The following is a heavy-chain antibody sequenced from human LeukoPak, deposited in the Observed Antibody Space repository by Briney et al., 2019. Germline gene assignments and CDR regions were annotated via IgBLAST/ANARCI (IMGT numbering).Heavy chain of an antibody. V-gene: IGHV4-39*02. CDR1: GGSISSSSYY. D-gene: IGHD6-13*01. CDR2: ISYSGST. CDR3: ARGTYSNTWRPAFDC. Sequence: SETLSLTCTVSGGSISSSSYYWGCIRQPPGKGLEWIGSISYSGSTSYNPSLKSRVTISVATSKNQFSLKLNSVTAADTAVYYCARGTYSNTWRPAFDCWGQGTLVTVSS. J-gene: IGHJ4*02.